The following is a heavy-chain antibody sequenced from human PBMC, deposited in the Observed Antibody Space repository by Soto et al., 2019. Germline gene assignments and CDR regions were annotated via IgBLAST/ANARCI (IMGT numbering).Heavy chain of an antibody. D-gene: IGHD3-10*01. V-gene: IGHV3-74*01. CDR3: TRVVVGRSGEFDC. J-gene: IGHJ4*02. CDR2: ISNDGTTT. CDR1: DCSLRNNW. Sequence: LKLSLEAADCSLRNNWMHWDRQAPGKGLEWVSRISNDGTTTNYAYSVKGRFTISRYNAKNTLYLQMHSLRADDTAVYYCTRVVVGRSGEFDCWGQGTLVTVSS.